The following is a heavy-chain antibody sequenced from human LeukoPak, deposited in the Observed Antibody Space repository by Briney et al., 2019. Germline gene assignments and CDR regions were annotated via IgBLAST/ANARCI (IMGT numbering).Heavy chain of an antibody. J-gene: IGHJ6*03. Sequence: GASVKVSCKASGGTFTSYGISWVRQAPGQGLEWMGWISAYNGNTNYAQKLQGRVTMTTDTSTSTAYMELRSLRSDDTAVYYCAREGSPFYYYYMDVWGKGTTVTVSS. CDR2: ISAYNGNT. V-gene: IGHV1-18*01. CDR3: AREGSPFYYYYMDV. CDR1: GGTFTSYG. D-gene: IGHD2-15*01.